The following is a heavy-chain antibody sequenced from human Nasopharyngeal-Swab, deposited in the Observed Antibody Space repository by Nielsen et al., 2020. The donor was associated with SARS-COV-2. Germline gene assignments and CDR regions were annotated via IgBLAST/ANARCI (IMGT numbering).Heavy chain of an antibody. V-gene: IGHV3-23*01. CDR1: GYSFRTYG. J-gene: IGHJ4*01. CDR3: ARGRTVGGYYFGYFDS. D-gene: IGHD3-22*01. Sequence: GGSLRLSCVASGYSFRTYGVSWVRQAPGKGLEWVSAISGSGDISGSGGGTYYADSVKGRFTISRDNAKNSLYLQMNSLRAEDTAVYFCARGRTVGGYYFGYFDSWGHGTPVTVSS. CDR2: ISGSGDISGSGGGT.